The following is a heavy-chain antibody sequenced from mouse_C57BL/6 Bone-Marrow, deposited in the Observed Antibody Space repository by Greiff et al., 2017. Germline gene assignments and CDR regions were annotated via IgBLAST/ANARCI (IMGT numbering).Heavy chain of an antibody. Sequence: QVQLQQPGAELVKPGASVKLSCKASGYTFTSYWMQWVKQRPGQGLEWIGEIDPSDSYTNYNQKFKGKATLTVDKSSSTAYMQLSSLTSEDSAVYYCARYYYGSRYYYAMDYWSQGTSVTVSS. D-gene: IGHD1-1*01. CDR1: GYTFTSYW. J-gene: IGHJ4*01. CDR2: IDPSDSYT. CDR3: ARYYYGSRYYYAMDY. V-gene: IGHV1-50*01.